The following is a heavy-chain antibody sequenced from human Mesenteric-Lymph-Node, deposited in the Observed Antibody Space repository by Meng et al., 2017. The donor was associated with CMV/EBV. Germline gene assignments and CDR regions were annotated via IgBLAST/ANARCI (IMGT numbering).Heavy chain of an antibody. CDR1: GGSISSGGYY. J-gene: IGHJ6*02. CDR3: ARSPITWINGGMDV. CDR2: ISYSGST. D-gene: IGHD5-12*01. V-gene: IGHV4-61*08. Sequence: GSLRLSCTVSGGSISSGGYYWSWIRQSPGKGLEWIGYISYSGSTKYNPSLKSRVTISVDTSKNQSSLKLTSVTAADTAVYYCARSPITWINGGMDVWGQGTTVTVSS.